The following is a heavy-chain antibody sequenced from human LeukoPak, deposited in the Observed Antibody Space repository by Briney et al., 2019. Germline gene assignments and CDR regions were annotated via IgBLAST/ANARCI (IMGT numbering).Heavy chain of an antibody. CDR2: ISYDGSNK. V-gene: IGHV3-30-3*01. D-gene: IGHD6-6*01. CDR3: ARHKGDSSSWGGALYYYYYMDV. Sequence: GGSLRLSCAASGFTFSSYAMHGVRQAPGKGLEWVAVISYDGSNKYYADSVKGRFTISRDNSKNTLYLQMNSLRAEDTAVYYCARHKGDSSSWGGALYYYYYMDVWGKGTTVTVSS. CDR1: GFTFSSYA. J-gene: IGHJ6*03.